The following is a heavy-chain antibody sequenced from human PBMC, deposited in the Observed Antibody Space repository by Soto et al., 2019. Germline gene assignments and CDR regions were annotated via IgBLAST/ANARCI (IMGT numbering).Heavy chain of an antibody. CDR1: GFAFRSYA. D-gene: IGHD6-13*01. Sequence: GGSLRLSCAASGFAFRSYAMSWVRQAPGKGREWVSATSGSGSSTYYADSVKGRFTISRDNSKNTLYLQLNSLSAEDTAVYYCAKSPIAATARDYHYGMDVWGQGTTVTVSS. CDR3: AKSPIAATARDYHYGMDV. V-gene: IGHV3-23*01. J-gene: IGHJ6*02. CDR2: TSGSGSST.